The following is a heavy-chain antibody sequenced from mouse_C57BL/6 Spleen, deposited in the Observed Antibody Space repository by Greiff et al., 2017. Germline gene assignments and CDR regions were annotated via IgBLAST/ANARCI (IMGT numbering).Heavy chain of an antibody. V-gene: IGHV5-17*01. Sequence: EVKVEESGGGLVKPGGSLKLSCAASGFTFSDYGMHWVRQAPEKGLEWVAYISSGSSTIYYADTVKGRFTISRDNAKNTLFLQMTSLRSEDTAMYYCARNYYGNYVFAYWGQGTLVTVSA. CDR3: ARNYYGNYVFAY. D-gene: IGHD2-1*01. J-gene: IGHJ3*01. CDR2: ISSGSSTI. CDR1: GFTFSDYG.